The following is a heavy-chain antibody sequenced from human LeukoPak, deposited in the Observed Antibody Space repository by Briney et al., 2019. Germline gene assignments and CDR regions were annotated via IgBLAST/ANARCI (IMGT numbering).Heavy chain of an antibody. CDR3: AQGRSDWYDFDY. D-gene: IGHD6-19*01. CDR1: GFTFSSYA. V-gene: IGHV3-23*01. CDR2: LTGNGDST. Sequence: PGGSLRLSCAASGFTFSSYAMSWVRQAPGKGLEWVSTLTGNGDSTYYADSVKGRFTISRDNSKNTLYLQMNSLRAEDTAVYYCAQGRSDWYDFDYWGQGTLVTVSS. J-gene: IGHJ4*02.